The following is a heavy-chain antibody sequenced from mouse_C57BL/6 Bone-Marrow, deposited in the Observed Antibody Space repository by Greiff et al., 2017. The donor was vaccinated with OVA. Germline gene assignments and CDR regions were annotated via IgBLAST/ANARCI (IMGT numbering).Heavy chain of an antibody. J-gene: IGHJ4*01. CDR1: GYTFTSYG. CDR3: ARLWAMDY. CDR2: IYPRSGNT. V-gene: IGHV1-81*01. Sequence: VQGVESGAELARPGASVKLSCKASGYTFTSYGISWVKQRTGQGLEWFGEIYPRSGNTYYNEKFKGKATLTADKSSSTAYMELRSLTSEDSAVYFCARLWAMDYWGQGTSVTVSS.